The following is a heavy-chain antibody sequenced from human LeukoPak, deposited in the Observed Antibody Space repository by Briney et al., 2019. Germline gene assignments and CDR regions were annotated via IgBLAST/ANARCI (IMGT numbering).Heavy chain of an antibody. CDR1: GGSISSYY. D-gene: IGHD3-3*01. CDR2: IYTSGST. Sequence: PSETLSLTCTVSGGSISSYYWSWIRQPAGKGLEWIGRIYTSGSTNYNPSLKSRVTISVDTSKNQFSLKLSSVTAADTAVYYCSQNLFDFWSGLGLNFDYWGQGTLVTVSS. CDR3: SQNLFDFWSGLGLNFDY. J-gene: IGHJ4*02. V-gene: IGHV4-4*07.